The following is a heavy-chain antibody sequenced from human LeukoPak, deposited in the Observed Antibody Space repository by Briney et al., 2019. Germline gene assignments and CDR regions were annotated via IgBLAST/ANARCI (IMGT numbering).Heavy chain of an antibody. V-gene: IGHV3-53*01. J-gene: IGHJ4*02. Sequence: GGSLRLSCVASGFDVSDNFMIWVRQAPGQGLEWVSIIYASGGTYHAESVKGRFNAFRDTSKNTIFLQMNNLRADDTAVYYCVRRHDYWGQGTLVTVSS. CDR2: IYASGGT. CDR1: GFDVSDNF. CDR3: VRRHDY.